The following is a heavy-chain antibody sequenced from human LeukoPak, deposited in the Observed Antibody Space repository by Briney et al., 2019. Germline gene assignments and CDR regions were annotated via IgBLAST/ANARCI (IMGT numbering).Heavy chain of an antibody. V-gene: IGHV3-7*01. J-gene: IGHJ4*02. CDR1: GFTFSSSW. CDR2: IKADGSEI. Sequence: GGSLRLSCAASGFTFSSSWMGWVRQAPGKGLEWVANIKADGSEIYYVDSVKGRLTISRDNGENSLYLQMNSLRAEDTAVYYCATGTTSGSYYFAYWGQGTLVTVSS. CDR3: ATGTTSGSYYFAY. D-gene: IGHD1-1*01.